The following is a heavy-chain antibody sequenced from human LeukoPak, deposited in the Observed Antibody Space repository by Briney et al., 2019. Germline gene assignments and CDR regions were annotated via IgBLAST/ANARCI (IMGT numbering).Heavy chain of an antibody. CDR3: ARGRAITIFGVVERWHNWFDP. Sequence: GASVKVSCKASGYTFTSYDINWVRQATGQGLEWMGWMNPNSGNTGYAQKFQGRVTITRNTSISTAYMELSRLRSEDTAVDYCARGRAITIFGVVERWHNWFDPWGQGTLVTVSS. V-gene: IGHV1-8*03. J-gene: IGHJ5*02. CDR1: GYTFTSYD. D-gene: IGHD3-3*01. CDR2: MNPNSGNT.